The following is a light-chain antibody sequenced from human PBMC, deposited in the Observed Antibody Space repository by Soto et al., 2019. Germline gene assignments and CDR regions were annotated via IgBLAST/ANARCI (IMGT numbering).Light chain of an antibody. CDR3: QQSYSTPQT. CDR2: AAS. J-gene: IGKJ1*01. CDR1: QSISSY. Sequence: DIQMTQSPSSLSASVGDGVTITCRASQSISSYLNWYQQKPGKAPKFLIYAASSLQSGVPSRFSGSGSGTDFTLTISSLQPEDFATYYCQQSYSTPQTFGQGTKVDIK. V-gene: IGKV1-39*01.